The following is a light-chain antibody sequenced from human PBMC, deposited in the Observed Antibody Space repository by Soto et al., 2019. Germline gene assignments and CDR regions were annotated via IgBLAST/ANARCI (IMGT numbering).Light chain of an antibody. J-gene: IGLJ1*01. CDR2: QVT. CDR1: SSDLAIYNY. V-gene: IGLV2-14*01. CDR3: SSYTDSSNYV. Sequence: QSVLTQPASVSGSPGQSITISCTGTSSDLAIYNYVSWYQQQPGKAPKLMIYQVTNRPSGVSNRFSGSRSGNTASLTISGLQAEDEADYYCSSYTDSSNYVFETGTKVTV.